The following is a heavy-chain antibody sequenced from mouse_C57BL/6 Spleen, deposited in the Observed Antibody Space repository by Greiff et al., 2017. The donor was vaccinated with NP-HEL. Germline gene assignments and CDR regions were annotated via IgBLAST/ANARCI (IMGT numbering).Heavy chain of an antibody. D-gene: IGHD2-4*01. J-gene: IGHJ3*01. CDR2: ISDGGSYT. CDR1: GFTFSSYA. V-gene: IGHV5-4*01. Sequence: EVKLMESGGGLVKPGGSLKLSCAASGFTFSSYAMSWVRQTPEKRLEWVATISDGGSYTYYPDNVKGRFTISRDNAKNNLYLQMSHLKAEDTAMYYCARDQGIYYDYSWFAYWGQGTLVTVSA. CDR3: ARDQGIYYDYSWFAY.